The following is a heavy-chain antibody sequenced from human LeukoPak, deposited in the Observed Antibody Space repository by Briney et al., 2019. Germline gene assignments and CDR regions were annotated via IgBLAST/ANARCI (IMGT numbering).Heavy chain of an antibody. D-gene: IGHD5-12*01. CDR3: ARDEFRSGYDPRPYYYYYMDV. V-gene: IGHV4-59*01. Sequence: SETLSLTCTVSGGSISSYYWSWIRQPPGKGLEWIGYIYYSGSTNYNPSLKSRVTISVDTSKNQFSLKLSSVTAADTAVYYCARDEFRSGYDPRPYYYYYMDVWGKGTTVTVSS. J-gene: IGHJ6*03. CDR2: IYYSGST. CDR1: GGSISSYY.